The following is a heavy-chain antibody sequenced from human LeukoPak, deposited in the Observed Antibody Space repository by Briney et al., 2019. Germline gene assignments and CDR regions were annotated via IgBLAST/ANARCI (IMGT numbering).Heavy chain of an antibody. CDR2: ISGSGGST. CDR1: GFTFSSYA. CDR3: AKSRSSGSYYDPFDY. J-gene: IGHJ4*02. D-gene: IGHD1-26*01. Sequence: GGSLRLSCAASGFTFSSYAMSWVRQAPGKGLQWVSGISGSGGSTFYADSVKGRFTISRDNSKNTLYLQLNTLRAEDMAVYYCAKSRSSGSYYDPFDYWGQGALVTVSS. V-gene: IGHV3-23*01.